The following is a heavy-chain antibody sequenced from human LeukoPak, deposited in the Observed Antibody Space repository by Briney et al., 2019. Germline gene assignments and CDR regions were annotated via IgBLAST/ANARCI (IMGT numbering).Heavy chain of an antibody. CDR2: IYYSGRT. V-gene: IGHV4-39*01. D-gene: IGHD6-19*01. CDR3: ARLAVAGINDY. CDR1: GGSISSSSYY. J-gene: IGHJ4*02. Sequence: SETLSLTCTVSGGSISSSSYYWGWIRQPPGKGLEWIGSIYYSGRTYYNPSLKSRVTISVDTSKNQFSLELSSVTAADTAVYYCARLAVAGINDYWGRGTLVTVSS.